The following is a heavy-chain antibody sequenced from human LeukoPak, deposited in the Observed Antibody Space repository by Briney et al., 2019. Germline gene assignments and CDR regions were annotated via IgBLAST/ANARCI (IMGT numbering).Heavy chain of an antibody. CDR3: ARSIPTDYGDFKDAFDI. Sequence: SETLSLTCTVSGGSISSSSYYWGWIRQPPGKGLVWIGSIYYSGSTYYNPSLKSRVTISVDTSKNQFSLKLSSVTAADTAVYYCARSIPTDYGDFKDAFDIWGQGTMVTVSS. J-gene: IGHJ3*02. D-gene: IGHD4-17*01. CDR1: GGSISSSSYY. V-gene: IGHV4-39*01. CDR2: IYYSGST.